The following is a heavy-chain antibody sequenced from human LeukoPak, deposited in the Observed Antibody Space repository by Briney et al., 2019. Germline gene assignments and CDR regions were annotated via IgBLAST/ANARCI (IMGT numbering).Heavy chain of an antibody. Sequence: GGSLRLSCAASGFTVSTYYVTWVRQAPGKGLECVSVIYSGGSTYYADSVKGRFTVSRDNSKNTLYLQMNSLRAEDTAMYYCARGLGYCTSTTCLLPFDYWGQGTLVTVSS. CDR2: IYSGGST. J-gene: IGHJ4*02. D-gene: IGHD2-2*01. V-gene: IGHV3-53*01. CDR1: GFTVSTYY. CDR3: ARGLGYCTSTTCLLPFDY.